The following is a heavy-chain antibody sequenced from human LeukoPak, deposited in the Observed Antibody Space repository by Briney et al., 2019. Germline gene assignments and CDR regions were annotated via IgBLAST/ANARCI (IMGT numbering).Heavy chain of an antibody. CDR3: ARGYCSSTSCYVYYYYYMDV. V-gene: IGHV3-21*01. CDR2: ISSSSSYI. Sequence: PGGSLRLSCAASGFTFSSYSMNWVRQAPGKGLEWVSSISSSSSYIYYADSVKGRFTISRDNAKNSLYLQMNSLRAEDTAVYYCARGYCSSTSCYVYYYYYMDVWGKGTTVTVSS. J-gene: IGHJ6*03. CDR1: GFTFSSYS. D-gene: IGHD2-2*01.